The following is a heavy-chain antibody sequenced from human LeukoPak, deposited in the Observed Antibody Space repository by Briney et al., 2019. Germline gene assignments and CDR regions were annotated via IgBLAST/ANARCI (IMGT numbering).Heavy chain of an antibody. J-gene: IGHJ4*02. V-gene: IGHV4-39*07. Sequence: PSETLSLTCTVSGGSISSSSYYWGWIRQPPGKGLEWIGEINHSGSTSYNPSLKSRVTISVDTSKNQFSLKLSSVTAADTAVYYCASSLRQQGYWGQGTLVTVSS. D-gene: IGHD6-13*01. CDR3: ASSLRQQGY. CDR2: INHSGST. CDR1: GGSISSSSYY.